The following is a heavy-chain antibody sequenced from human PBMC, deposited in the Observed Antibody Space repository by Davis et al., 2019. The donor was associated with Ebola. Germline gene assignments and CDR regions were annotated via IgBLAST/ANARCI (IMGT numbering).Heavy chain of an antibody. CDR1: GYSVTNYV. V-gene: IGHV1-18*04. J-gene: IGHJ4*02. CDR2: MNTYTGNS. CDR3: ARGSQTYNDDTSGYFYPYIFDY. D-gene: IGHD3-22*01. Sequence: ASVKVSCKTSGYSVTNYVITWVRQAPGQGLEWMGWMNTYTGNSNYAQGLQGRITMTANTSSSTAYMELRSLRSDDTAVYFCARGSQTYNDDTSGYFYPYIFDYWGQGTLITVSS.